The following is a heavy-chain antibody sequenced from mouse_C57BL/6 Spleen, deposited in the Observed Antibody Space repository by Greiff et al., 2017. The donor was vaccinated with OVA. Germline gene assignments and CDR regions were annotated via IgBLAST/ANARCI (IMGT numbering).Heavy chain of an antibody. CDR1: GYTFTDYY. V-gene: IGHV1-26*01. CDR3: ARRPNWDVGFDY. CDR2: INPNNGGT. Sequence: EVQLQQSGPELVKPGASVKISCTASGYTFTDYYMNWVKQSHGKSLEWIGDINPNNGGTSYNQKFKGKATLTVDKSSSTAYMELRSLTSEDSAVYYCARRPNWDVGFDYWGQGTTLTVSS. J-gene: IGHJ2*01. D-gene: IGHD4-1*01.